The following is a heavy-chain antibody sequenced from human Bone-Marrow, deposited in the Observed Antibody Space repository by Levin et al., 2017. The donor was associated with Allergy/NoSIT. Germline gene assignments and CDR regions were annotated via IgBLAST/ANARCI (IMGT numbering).Heavy chain of an antibody. CDR2: ISWNSGSI. CDR1: GFTFDDYA. Sequence: GGSLRLSCAASGFTFDDYAMHWVRQAPGKGLEWVSGISWNSGSIGYADSVKGRFTISRDNAKNSLYLQMNSLRAEDTALYYCAKAHDGELAGGSDYWGQGTLVTVSS. V-gene: IGHV3-9*01. D-gene: IGHD4-17*01. CDR3: AKAHDGELAGGSDY. J-gene: IGHJ4*02.